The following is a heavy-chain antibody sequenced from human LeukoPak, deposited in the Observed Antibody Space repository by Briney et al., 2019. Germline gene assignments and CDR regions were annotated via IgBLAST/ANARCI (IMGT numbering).Heavy chain of an antibody. CDR1: GGSISSSSYY. CDR3: ARQASGWGYTTVTTS. Sequence: SETLSLACTVSGGSISSSSYYWGWLRQPPGKGLEWIGSIYYSGSTYYNPSLKSRVTISVDTSKNQFSLKLSSVTAADTAVYYCARQASGWGYTTVTTSWGQGTLVTVSS. J-gene: IGHJ5*02. V-gene: IGHV4-39*01. CDR2: IYYSGST. D-gene: IGHD4-17*01.